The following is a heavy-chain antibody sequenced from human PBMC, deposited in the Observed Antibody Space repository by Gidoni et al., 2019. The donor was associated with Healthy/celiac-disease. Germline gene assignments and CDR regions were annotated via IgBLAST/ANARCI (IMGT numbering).Heavy chain of an antibody. CDR1: GYTITSYC. CDR2: NRAYNGNT. Sequence: QVQLVQYGAEVKKPGASVKVSCKASGYTITSYCISWVRQVPGQGLEWMGWNRAYNGNTIYAQKLQGRVTMTTDTSTSTAYMELRSLRSDDTAVYYCARHIVVVVAATSWFDPWGQGTLVTVSS. D-gene: IGHD2-15*01. J-gene: IGHJ5*02. CDR3: ARHIVVVVAATSWFDP. V-gene: IGHV1-18*04.